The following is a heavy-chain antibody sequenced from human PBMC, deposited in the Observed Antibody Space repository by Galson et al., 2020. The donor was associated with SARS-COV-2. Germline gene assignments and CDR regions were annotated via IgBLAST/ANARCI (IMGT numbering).Heavy chain of an antibody. CDR3: ARDSGNGRNIVGVTASRAMSGMDV. CDR1: GYTFTSYY. V-gene: IGHV1-46*01. D-gene: IGHD2-21*02. CDR2: INPSGGST. Sequence: RQDGSVKVSCKASGYTFTSYYMHWVRQAPGQGLEWMGIINPSGGSTSYAQKFQGRVTMTRDTSTSTVYMELSSLRSEDTAVYYCARDSGNGRNIVGVTASRAMSGMDVWGQGTTVTVSS. J-gene: IGHJ6*02.